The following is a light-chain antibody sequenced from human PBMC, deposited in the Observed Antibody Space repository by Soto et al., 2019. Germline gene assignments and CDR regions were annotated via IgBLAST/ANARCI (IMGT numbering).Light chain of an antibody. Sequence: DIQMTQSPSTLSASVGDRVTITCRASQSISSWLAWYQQKPGKAPKLLIYDAYSLESGVPSRFSGSGAGTEFTLTISSLQPDDFATYYRQQYNSYSWTFGQGTKVEIK. CDR2: DAY. CDR1: QSISSW. V-gene: IGKV1-5*01. J-gene: IGKJ1*01. CDR3: QQYNSYSWT.